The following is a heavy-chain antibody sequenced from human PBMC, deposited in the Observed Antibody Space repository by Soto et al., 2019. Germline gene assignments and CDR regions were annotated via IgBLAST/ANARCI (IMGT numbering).Heavy chain of an antibody. CDR2: ISTGSIYT. J-gene: IGHJ3*02. D-gene: IGHD2-2*01. CDR3: ARTEYHGAFAI. V-gene: IGHV3-11*05. CDR1: GFTFSDYY. Sequence: QVQMVESGGGLVKPGGSLRLSCAVSGFTFSDYYMSWIRQAPGKGLEWISYISTGSIYTNYADSVKGRFTITRDNAKNSLYLQMNSLRAEDTAVYYCARTEYHGAFAIWGQGTMVRVSS.